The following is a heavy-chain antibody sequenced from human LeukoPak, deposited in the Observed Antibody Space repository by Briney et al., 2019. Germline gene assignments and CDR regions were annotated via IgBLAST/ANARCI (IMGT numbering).Heavy chain of an antibody. CDR1: GYSSSIDYY. Sequence: SETLSLTCTVSGYSSSIDYYWGWIRQSPGKGLEWIGSIHRSGSTYYNPSLKSRVTISGDTSKNQFSLKLSSVTAADTAVYYCARDLAGNAFDIWGQGTMVTVSS. CDR3: ARDLAGNAFDI. J-gene: IGHJ3*02. CDR2: IHRSGST. V-gene: IGHV4-38-2*02. D-gene: IGHD6-25*01.